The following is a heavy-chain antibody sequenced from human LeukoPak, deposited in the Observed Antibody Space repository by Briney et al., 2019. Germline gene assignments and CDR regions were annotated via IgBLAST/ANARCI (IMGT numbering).Heavy chain of an antibody. CDR3: AREILEPGKTHEY. J-gene: IGHJ4*02. CDR2: INNIGTAT. Sequence: PGGSLRLSWAASGFTFSAYWMHWVRHVPGKGLVWVSRINNIGTATFFADSVKGRFTIPIDNAKNTLYLQMDSLRAEDTAMYYCAREILEPGKTHEYWGQGTLVTVSS. CDR1: GFTFSAYW. D-gene: IGHD1-1*01. V-gene: IGHV3-74*01.